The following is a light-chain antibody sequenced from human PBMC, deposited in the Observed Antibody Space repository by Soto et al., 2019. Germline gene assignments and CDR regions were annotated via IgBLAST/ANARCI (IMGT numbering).Light chain of an antibody. CDR3: QQLNSYPRT. J-gene: IGKJ2*01. CDR2: AAS. CDR1: QGISSY. Sequence: DIQLTQSPSFLSASVGDRVTITCRASQGISSYLAWYQQRPGKAPKLLIYAASTLQSEVPSRFSGSGSGTEYTLTISSLQTEDLATFYCQQLNSYPRTFGQGTKLEIK. V-gene: IGKV1-9*01.